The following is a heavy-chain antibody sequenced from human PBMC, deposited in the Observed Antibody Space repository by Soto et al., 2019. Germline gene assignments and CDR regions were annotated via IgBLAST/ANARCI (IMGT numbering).Heavy chain of an antibody. CDR3: ARGKEDYIGSSWFDP. V-gene: IGHV4-59*01. CDR1: GGSISTYY. CDR2: IYYTGTT. D-gene: IGHD4-4*01. Sequence: EQLQESGPGLVKPSETLSLTCTVSGGSISTYYWSWIRQPPGKGLEWIGYIYYTGTTNYNPSLKSRVTISLDTSKNQFSLRLTSVNTADTAVYYCARGKEDYIGSSWFDPWGQGSLVTVSS. J-gene: IGHJ5*02.